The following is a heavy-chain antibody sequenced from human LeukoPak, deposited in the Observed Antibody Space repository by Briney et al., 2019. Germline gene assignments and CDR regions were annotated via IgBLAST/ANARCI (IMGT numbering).Heavy chain of an antibody. CDR3: VKLRTGTATNFDY. CDR2: ISGNSGDI. CDR1: GFTFSDYY. Sequence: GGSLRLSCTVSGFTFSDYYMTWVRQAPGKGLEWLSYISGNSGDINYLDSVRGRFTISRDNSKDTLYLQMNSLRAEDTAIYYCVKLRTGTATNFDYWGQGTLVTVSS. V-gene: IGHV3-11*03. D-gene: IGHD1-1*01. J-gene: IGHJ4*02.